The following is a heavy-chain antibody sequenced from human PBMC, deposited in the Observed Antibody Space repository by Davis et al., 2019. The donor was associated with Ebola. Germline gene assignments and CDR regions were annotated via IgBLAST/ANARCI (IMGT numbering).Heavy chain of an antibody. CDR2: IYPGDSDT. J-gene: IGHJ4*02. CDR3: ARGLRYCVGGNCPGLYYFDY. D-gene: IGHD2-15*01. V-gene: IGHV5-51*01. Sequence: GESLKISCKGSGYSFTSYWIGWVRQMPGKGLEWMGIIYPGDSDTRYSPSFQGQVTISADKSISTAYLQWSSLKASDTAIYYCARGLRYCVGGNCPGLYYFDYWGQGTLVTVSS. CDR1: GYSFTSYW.